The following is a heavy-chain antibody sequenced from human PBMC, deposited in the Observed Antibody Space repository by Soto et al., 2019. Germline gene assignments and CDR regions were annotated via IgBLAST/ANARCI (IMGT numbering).Heavy chain of an antibody. D-gene: IGHD6-13*01. CDR1: GGSISSGGYS. J-gene: IGHJ6*02. V-gene: IGHV4-30-2*01. CDR3: ARDLRVAAAGTHYYYGMDF. Sequence: QLQLQESGSGLVKPSQTLSLTCAVSGGSISSGGYSWSWIRQPPGKGLEWIGYIYHSGSTYYNPSLKSRVTISVDRSKNQFSLKLSYVTAADTAVYYCARDLRVAAAGTHYYYGMDFWGQGTTVTLSS. CDR2: IYHSGST.